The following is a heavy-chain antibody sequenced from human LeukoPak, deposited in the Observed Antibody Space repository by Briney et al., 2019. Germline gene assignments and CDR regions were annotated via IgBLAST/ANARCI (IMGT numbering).Heavy chain of an antibody. CDR3: ARHYMDSSRNGIFDS. Sequence: SETLSLTCSVSDDSISRSSYYWGWIRQPPGKGLEWIGTFYYSGFTYYNPSLKSRVTISIDTSKNQFSLKLSSVTAADTAVYYCARHYMDSSRNGIFDSWGQGTLVTVSS. CDR1: DDSISRSSYY. V-gene: IGHV4-39*01. D-gene: IGHD3-22*01. J-gene: IGHJ4*02. CDR2: FYYSGFT.